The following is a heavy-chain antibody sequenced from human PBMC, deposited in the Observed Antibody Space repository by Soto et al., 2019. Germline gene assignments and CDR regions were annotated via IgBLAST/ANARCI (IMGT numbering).Heavy chain of an antibody. CDR3: ARDSGYSYRPIDY. CDR2: ITSKRYGGTT. Sequence: PGGSLRLSCTPSGFTFGDYAIIWFRQAPGKGLEWVGLITSKRYGGTTDYAASVKGRFTISRDDSKSIAYLQMNSLETEDTAVYYCARDSGYSYRPIDYWGQGTLVTVSS. D-gene: IGHD5-18*01. J-gene: IGHJ4*02. CDR1: GFTFGDYA. V-gene: IGHV3-49*03.